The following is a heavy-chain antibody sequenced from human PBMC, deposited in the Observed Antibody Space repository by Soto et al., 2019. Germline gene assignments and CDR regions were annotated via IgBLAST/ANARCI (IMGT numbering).Heavy chain of an antibody. CDR1: ADSISYYY. J-gene: IGHJ6*02. V-gene: IGHV4-59*01. Sequence: SWTQSLPCTVSADSISYYYLNWIRHPPGKGLEWIAHIYYSGITSYNPSLKSRVTISVDTSKNQISLKLGSVTAADTAVYYCASLPARQYYHGVDVWGQGTTVTVSS. D-gene: IGHD2-2*01. CDR2: IYYSGIT. CDR3: ASLPARQYYHGVDV.